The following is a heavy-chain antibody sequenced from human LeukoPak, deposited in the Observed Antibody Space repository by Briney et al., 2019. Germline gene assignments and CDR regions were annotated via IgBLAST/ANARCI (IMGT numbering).Heavy chain of an antibody. Sequence: SETLSLTCAVYGGSFSGYYWSWIRQPPGKGLEWIGEINHSGSTNYNPSLKSRVTISVDRSKNQFSLKLSSVTAADTAVYYCAREAAAGPSFDYWGQGTLVTVSS. CDR1: GGSFSGYY. CDR3: AREAAAGPSFDY. CDR2: INHSGST. D-gene: IGHD6-13*01. J-gene: IGHJ4*02. V-gene: IGHV4-34*01.